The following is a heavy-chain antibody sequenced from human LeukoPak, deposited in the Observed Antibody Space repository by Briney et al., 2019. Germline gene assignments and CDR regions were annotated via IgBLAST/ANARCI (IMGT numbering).Heavy chain of an antibody. D-gene: IGHD2-2*01. Sequence: QAGGSLRLSCAASGFSFSDYAMHWVRQGPGKGLEWVAVISYSGQQKYYGDSVKGRFTVSRDNPKNTLYLQMNNLRDDDTAVYYCAREQVVVGRGYYGMDVWGQGTTVTVSS. CDR1: GFSFSDYA. V-gene: IGHV3-30*04. CDR2: ISYSGQQK. CDR3: AREQVVVGRGYYGMDV. J-gene: IGHJ6*02.